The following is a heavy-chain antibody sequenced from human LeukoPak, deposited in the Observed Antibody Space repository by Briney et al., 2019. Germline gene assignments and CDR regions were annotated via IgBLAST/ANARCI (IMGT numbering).Heavy chain of an antibody. CDR3: ARDDDSSGHFDY. CDR2: IYYSGST. CDR1: GGSVSSGSYY. V-gene: IGHV4-61*01. Sequence: SETLSLTCTVSGGSVSSGSYYWSWIWQPPGKGLEWIGYIYYSGSTNYNPSLKSRVTISVDTSKNQFSLKLSSVTAADTAVYYCARDDDSSGHFDYWGQGTLVTVSS. D-gene: IGHD3-22*01. J-gene: IGHJ4*02.